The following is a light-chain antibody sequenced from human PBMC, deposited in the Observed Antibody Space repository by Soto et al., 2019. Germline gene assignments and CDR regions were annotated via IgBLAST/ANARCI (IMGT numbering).Light chain of an antibody. CDR2: DAS. CDR3: QQYHNWPYT. J-gene: IGKJ2*01. V-gene: IGKV3-11*01. Sequence: EIVLTQSPATLSLSPGERATLSCRASQSVSSYLAWYQQKPGQAPRLLIYDASNRATGIPARFSGSGSGTDFTLTISSLQSEDFGVYYCQQYHNWPYTFGQGTKLESK. CDR1: QSVSSY.